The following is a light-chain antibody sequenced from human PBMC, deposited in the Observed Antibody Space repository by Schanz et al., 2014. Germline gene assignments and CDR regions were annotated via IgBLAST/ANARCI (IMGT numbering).Light chain of an antibody. Sequence: AIQMTQSPSSLSASVGDRVTLTCRASQDIRNDLGWYQQKPGKAPKLLIYAAINVHSGVPSRFSGTKSGTDFTLTISSLEPEDFVVYYCQQRSNWPLYTFGQGTKLEIK. CDR3: QQRSNWPLYT. CDR2: AAI. J-gene: IGKJ2*01. V-gene: IGKV1-6*01. CDR1: QDIRND.